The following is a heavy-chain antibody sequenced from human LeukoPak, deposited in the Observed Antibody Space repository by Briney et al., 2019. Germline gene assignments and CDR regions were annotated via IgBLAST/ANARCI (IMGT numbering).Heavy chain of an antibody. Sequence: SETLSLTCTVSGGSISSYYWSWIRQPPGKGLEWIGYIYYSGSTNYNPSLKSRVTISVDTSKNQFSLKLSSVTAADTAVYYCARHGRSIAAAGTRRFDPWGQGTLVTVSS. CDR1: GGSISSYY. CDR2: IYYSGST. D-gene: IGHD6-13*01. J-gene: IGHJ5*02. CDR3: ARHGRSIAAAGTRRFDP. V-gene: IGHV4-59*08.